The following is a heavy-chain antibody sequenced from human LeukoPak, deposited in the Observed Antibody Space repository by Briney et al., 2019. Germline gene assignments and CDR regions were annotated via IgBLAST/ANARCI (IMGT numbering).Heavy chain of an antibody. CDR3: ARRVVRGTDYMDV. J-gene: IGHJ6*03. CDR2: TYYRSKWYN. CDR1: GDSVSSNNAA. V-gene: IGHV6-1*01. D-gene: IGHD3-3*01. Sequence: SQTLSLTCAISGDSVSSNNAAWNWIRQSPSRGLEWLGRTYYRSKWYNDYAVSVKSRITINPDTSKNQFPLQLNSVTPEDTAAYYCARRVVRGTDYMDVWGKGTTVTVSS.